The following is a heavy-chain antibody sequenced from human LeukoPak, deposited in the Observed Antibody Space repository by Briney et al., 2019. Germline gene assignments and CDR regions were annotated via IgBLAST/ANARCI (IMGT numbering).Heavy chain of an antibody. D-gene: IGHD1-14*01. CDR1: GFTFTSYA. CDR3: AKEQYPGYFDF. CDR2: IGDTGYSR. Sequence: GGSLRLSCAASGFTFTSYALTWVRQAPGKGLEWVSAIGDTGYSRYYADSVKGRFTISRDNSKNTLYLQMNNVRTEDTATYFCAKEQYPGYFDFWGQGTLVTVSA. J-gene: IGHJ4*02. V-gene: IGHV3-23*01.